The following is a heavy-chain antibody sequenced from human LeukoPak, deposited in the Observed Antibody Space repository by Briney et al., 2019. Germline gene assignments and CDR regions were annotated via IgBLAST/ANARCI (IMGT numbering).Heavy chain of an antibody. J-gene: IGHJ3*02. V-gene: IGHV3-23*01. CDR1: GFTFTSHW. Sequence: PGGSLRLSCAASGFTFTSHWMSWVRQAPGKGLEWVSAISGSGGSTYYADSVKGRFTISRDNSKNTLYLQMNSLRAEDTAVYYCAKGGCVGTSCYRRAFDIWGQGTMVTVSS. D-gene: IGHD2-2*01. CDR2: ISGSGGST. CDR3: AKGGCVGTSCYRRAFDI.